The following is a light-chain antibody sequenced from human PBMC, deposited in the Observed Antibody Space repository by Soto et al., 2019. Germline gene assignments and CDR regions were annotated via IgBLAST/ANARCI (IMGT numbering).Light chain of an antibody. V-gene: IGKV1-27*01. CDR2: SAS. CDR3: HKYNSAPFT. CDR1: EDISNF. J-gene: IGKJ2*01. Sequence: DVQMTQSPSSLSASVGDRVTITCRASEDISNFLAWYQQKPGKVPKVLVFSASTLQSGVPSPFSGSGSGTDFTLTISSLQPEDVVTYYCHKYNSAPFTFGQGTKLEIK.